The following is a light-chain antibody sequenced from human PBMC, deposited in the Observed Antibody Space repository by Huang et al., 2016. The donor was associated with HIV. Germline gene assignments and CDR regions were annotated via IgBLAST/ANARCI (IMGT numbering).Light chain of an antibody. CDR2: WAS. CDR1: QSVLYSSNNKNY. CDR3: QQYYKTPPWT. Sequence: DIVMTQSPDSLAVSLGERATINCKSSQSVLYSSNNKNYLAWYQQRPGQPPKLLIYWASTRESGVPDRFSGSGCGTDFTLTISSLQAEDVAVYYCQQYYKTPPWTFGQGTKVEIK. J-gene: IGKJ1*01. V-gene: IGKV4-1*01.